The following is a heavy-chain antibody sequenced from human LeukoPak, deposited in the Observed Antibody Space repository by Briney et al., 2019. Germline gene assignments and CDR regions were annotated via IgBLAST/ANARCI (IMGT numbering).Heavy chain of an antibody. V-gene: IGHV4-61*02. CDR2: VYSSGS. Sequence: SQTLSLTCTVSGGSINSGPYYWSWLRLPAGKGLQWIGRVYSSGSSYNSSLKSRVTISIDTSENQFSLKLDSVTAADTAVYFCARELGHSSNWFDPWGQGALVTVSS. D-gene: IGHD2-15*01. J-gene: IGHJ5*02. CDR1: GGSINSGPYY. CDR3: ARELGHSSNWFDP.